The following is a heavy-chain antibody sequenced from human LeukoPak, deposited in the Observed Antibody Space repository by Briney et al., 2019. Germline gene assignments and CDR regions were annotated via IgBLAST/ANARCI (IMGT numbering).Heavy chain of an antibody. CDR2: ISAYNGNT. J-gene: IGHJ4*02. V-gene: IGHV1-18*01. D-gene: IGHD3-22*01. CDR3: ARDDTYYYDSSGIDY. Sequence: ASVKVSCKASGYTFTSYGISWVRQAPGQGLEWMGWISAYNGNTNYAQKLQGRVTMTTDTSTSTAYMELRGLGSDDTAVYYCARDDTYYYDSSGIDYWGQGTLVTVSS. CDR1: GYTFTSYG.